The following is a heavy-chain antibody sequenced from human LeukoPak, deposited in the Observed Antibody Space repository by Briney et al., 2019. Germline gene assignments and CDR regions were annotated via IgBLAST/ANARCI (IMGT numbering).Heavy chain of an antibody. Sequence: GGSLRLSCAASGFTFSSYGMHWVRQAPGKGLEWVAVISYDGSNKYYADSVKGRFTISRDNSKNTLYLQMNSLRAEDTAVYYGAKDRRYSYGRQYYFDYWGQGTLVTVSS. V-gene: IGHV3-30*18. CDR3: AKDRRYSYGRQYYFDY. CDR1: GFTFSSYG. D-gene: IGHD5-18*01. J-gene: IGHJ4*02. CDR2: ISYDGSNK.